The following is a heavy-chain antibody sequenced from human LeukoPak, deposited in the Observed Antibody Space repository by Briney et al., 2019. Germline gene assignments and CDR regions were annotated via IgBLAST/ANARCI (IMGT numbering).Heavy chain of an antibody. D-gene: IGHD1-7*01. J-gene: IGHJ4*02. Sequence: ASVKVSCKASGYTFTSYDINWVRQATGQGLEWMGWMNPNSGNTGYAQKFQGRVTMTRDTSISTAYMELSRLRSDDTAVYYCARDMNYYFDYWGQGTLVTVSS. V-gene: IGHV1-8*02. CDR1: GYTFTSYD. CDR3: ARDMNYYFDY. CDR2: MNPNSGNT.